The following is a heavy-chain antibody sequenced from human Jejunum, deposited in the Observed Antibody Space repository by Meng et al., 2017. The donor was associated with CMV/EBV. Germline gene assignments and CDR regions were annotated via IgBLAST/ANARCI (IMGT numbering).Heavy chain of an antibody. V-gene: IGHV3-21*01. J-gene: IGHJ5*02. D-gene: IGHD2-2*01. CDR2: ISRSSNQM. CDR1: GLTFDTYS. Sequence: EVQLVXSXXXXXNPXGXXXLSXSXSGLTFDTYSMNWVRQAPGKGLEWVSSISRSSNQMYYADSVKGRFTISRDNGKDSLYLQMNSLRAEDTAVYYCARGRQSCNSISCHYNWFDPWGQGTLVTVSS. CDR3: ARGRQSCNSISCHYNWFDP.